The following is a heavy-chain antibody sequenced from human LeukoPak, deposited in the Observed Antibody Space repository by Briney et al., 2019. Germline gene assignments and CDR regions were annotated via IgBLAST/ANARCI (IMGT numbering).Heavy chain of an antibody. CDR2: INPNSGDT. D-gene: IGHD6-19*01. CDR1: GYTFTGYY. V-gene: IGHV1-2*02. J-gene: IGHJ4*02. Sequence: ASVKVSCKASGYTFTGYYIHWVRQAPGQGLEWMGWINPNSGDTDYAQKFQGRVTVTRDTSTSTAYMELSRLRSDDTAVYYCARDARADYEGSGSIDNWGQGTLVTVSS. CDR3: ARDARADYEGSGSIDN.